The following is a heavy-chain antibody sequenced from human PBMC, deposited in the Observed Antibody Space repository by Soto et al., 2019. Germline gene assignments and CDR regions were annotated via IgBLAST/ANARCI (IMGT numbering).Heavy chain of an antibody. CDR2: ISYDGSNK. CDR3: GRDAWTGGRWLVRVDY. V-gene: IGHV3-30-3*01. Sequence: QVQLVESGGGVVQPGRSLRLSCAASGFTFNIYAMHWVRQAPGKGLEWVAVISYDGSNKYYADSVKGRFTISRDNSKNTLYLQMKSLRAEETAVYYCGRDAWTGGRWLVRVDYWGQGTLVTVSS. D-gene: IGHD6-19*01. CDR1: GFTFNIYA. J-gene: IGHJ4*02.